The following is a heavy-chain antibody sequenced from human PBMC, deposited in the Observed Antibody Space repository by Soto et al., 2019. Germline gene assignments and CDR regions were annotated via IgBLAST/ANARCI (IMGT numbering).Heavy chain of an antibody. D-gene: IGHD2-21*01. CDR2: FNPASGRT. CDR1: GYRFISYY. V-gene: IGHV1-46*01. J-gene: IGHJ6*02. CDR3: ACDISGRKTYDSMDI. Sequence: QVQLVQSGAEVKKPGASVKVSCKASGYRFISYYVHWVRQARGQGLEWIAVFNPASGRTTYTENFHGLITLTTDVFMRTHFRELSILGSYYTSVYYGACDISGRKTYDSMDIWGHGTTVTVSS.